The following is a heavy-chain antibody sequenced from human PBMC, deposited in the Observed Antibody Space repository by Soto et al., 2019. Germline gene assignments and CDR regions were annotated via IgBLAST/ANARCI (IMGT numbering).Heavy chain of an antibody. CDR3: AKDLKYYYCSSLPEGGAFDI. CDR2: ISGSGGST. V-gene: IGHV3-23*01. J-gene: IGHJ3*02. Sequence: EVQLLESGGGLVQPGGSLRLSCAASGFTFSSYAMSWVRQAPGKGLEWVSAISGSGGSTYYEDSVKGRFTISRDNSNNTLYLQINSLRAEDTAVYYCAKDLKYYYCSSLPEGGAFDIWGQGTMVTVSS. D-gene: IGHD3-10*01. CDR1: GFTFSSYA.